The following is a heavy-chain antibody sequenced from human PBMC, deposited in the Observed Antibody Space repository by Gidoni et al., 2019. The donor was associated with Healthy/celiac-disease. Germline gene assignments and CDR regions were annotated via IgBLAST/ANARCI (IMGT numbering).Heavy chain of an antibody. V-gene: IGHV5-10-1*03. Sequence: EVQLVQSGAEVKKPGESLRLSCKGSGYSFTIYWISWVRQMPGKGLEWMGRIDPSDSYTNYSPSFQGHVTISADKSISTAYLQWSSLKASDTAMYYCASTRAYDSSGYYYYYYMDVWGKGTTVTVSS. D-gene: IGHD3-22*01. CDR1: GYSFTIYW. CDR3: ASTRAYDSSGYYYYYYMDV. CDR2: IDPSDSYT. J-gene: IGHJ6*03.